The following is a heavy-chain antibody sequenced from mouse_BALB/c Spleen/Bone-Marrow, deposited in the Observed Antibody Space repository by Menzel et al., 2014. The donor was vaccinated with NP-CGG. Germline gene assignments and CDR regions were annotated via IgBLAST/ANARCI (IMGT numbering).Heavy chain of an antibody. CDR1: GFNIKDYY. CDR3: ARWEYYAMDY. D-gene: IGHD2-3*01. V-gene: IGHV14-4*02. Sequence: VQLQQSGAELVRSGASVKLSCTASGFNIKDYYMHWVKQRPEQGLEWIGWIDPENGDTEYAPKFQGKATITADTSSNTAYLQLSSLTSEDTAVYYCARWEYYAMDYWGQGTSVTVSS. J-gene: IGHJ4*01. CDR2: IDPENGDT.